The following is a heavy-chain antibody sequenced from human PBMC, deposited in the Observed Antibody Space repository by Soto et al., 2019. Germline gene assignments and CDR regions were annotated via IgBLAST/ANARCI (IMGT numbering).Heavy chain of an antibody. CDR1: GYTFTGYY. CDR2: INPNSGGT. J-gene: IGHJ6*02. V-gene: IGHV1-2*02. D-gene: IGHD2-15*01. CDR3: AREDCSGGSCYHYYGMDV. Sequence: GASVKVSCKASGYTFTGYYMHWVRQAPGQGLEWMGWINPNSGGTNYAQKFQGRVTMTRDMSISTAYMELSRLRSDDTAVYYCAREDCSGGSCYHYYGMDVWGQGTTVTVSS.